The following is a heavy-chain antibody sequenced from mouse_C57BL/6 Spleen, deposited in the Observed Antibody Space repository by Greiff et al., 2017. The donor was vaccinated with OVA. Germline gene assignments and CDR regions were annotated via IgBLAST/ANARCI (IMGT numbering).Heavy chain of an antibody. J-gene: IGHJ2*01. CDR1: GYTFTSYW. CDR3: ARGKYYGKDYFDY. V-gene: IGHV1-52*01. CDR2: IDPSDSET. D-gene: IGHD1-1*01. Sequence: QVQLQQPGAELVRPGSSVTLSCKASGYTFTSYWMHWVKQRPIQGLEWIGNIDPSDSETHYNQKFKDKATLTVDKSSSTAYIQLSSLTSEDSAVYYCARGKYYGKDYFDYWGQGTTLTVSS.